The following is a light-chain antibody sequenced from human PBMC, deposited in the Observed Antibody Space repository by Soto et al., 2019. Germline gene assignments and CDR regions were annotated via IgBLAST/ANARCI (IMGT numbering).Light chain of an antibody. Sequence: IHMTQFPSSLSASVGDRVTITCRASQSINTYLNWYQQKPGKAPNLLIYAASILQGGVQPRFSGSGSGTDFTLTISSLQPEDFAPYYCQPYYSIPVSFGGGTKVEIK. J-gene: IGKJ4*01. CDR2: AAS. V-gene: IGKV1-39*01. CDR3: QPYYSIPVS. CDR1: QSINTY.